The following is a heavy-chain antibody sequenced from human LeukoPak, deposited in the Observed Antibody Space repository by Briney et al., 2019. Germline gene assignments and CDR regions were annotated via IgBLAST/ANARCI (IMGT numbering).Heavy chain of an antibody. CDR1: GFTFSSYA. CDR3: AKVSKGGYYGMDV. J-gene: IGHJ6*02. Sequence: GGSLRLSCAASGFTFSSYAMSWVRQAPGKGLEWVSAISGSGGSTYYADSVKGRFTISRDNPKNTLYLQMNSLRAEDTAVYYCAKVSKGGYYGMDVWGQGTTVTVSS. V-gene: IGHV3-23*01. CDR2: ISGSGGST. D-gene: IGHD2-2*01.